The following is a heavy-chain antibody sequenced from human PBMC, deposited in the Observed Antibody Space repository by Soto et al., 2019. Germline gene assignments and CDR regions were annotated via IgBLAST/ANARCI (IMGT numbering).Heavy chain of an antibody. D-gene: IGHD1-1*01. Sequence: EVQLVESGGGLVQPGGSLRLSCAASGFRFSDYPMHWVRQAPGKGLEYVSAISGDGGNTYYGNSVKGRFIISRDNSKNTMYLQMGRLRAEDMAVYYCSREREGGNDYWGQGTLVTVSS. V-gene: IGHV3-64*01. CDR1: GFRFSDYP. CDR3: SREREGGNDY. J-gene: IGHJ4*02. CDR2: ISGDGGNT.